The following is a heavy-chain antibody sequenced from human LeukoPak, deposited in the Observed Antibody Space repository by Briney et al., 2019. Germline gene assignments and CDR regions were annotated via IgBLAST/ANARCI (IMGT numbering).Heavy chain of an antibody. Sequence: GRSLRLSCAASGFTFSSYAMPWVRQAPGKGLEWVAVISYDGSNKYYADSVKGRFTISRDNSKNTLYPQMNSLRAEDTAVYYCARDPSLWFGEPSPHYYFDYWGQGTLVTVSS. V-gene: IGHV3-30*04. CDR3: ARDPSLWFGEPSPHYYFDY. CDR1: GFTFSSYA. D-gene: IGHD3-10*01. CDR2: ISYDGSNK. J-gene: IGHJ4*02.